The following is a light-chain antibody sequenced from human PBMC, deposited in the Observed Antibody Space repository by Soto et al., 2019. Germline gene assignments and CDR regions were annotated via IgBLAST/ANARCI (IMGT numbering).Light chain of an antibody. J-gene: IGLJ3*02. V-gene: IGLV2-14*01. CDR1: STDVGGSKY. CDR3: SSYTSRSTVV. CDR2: EVK. Sequence: QSALTQPASVSGSPGQSITISCTGTSTDVGGSKYVSWNQQHPGKAPKLIIFEVKSRPSGVSDRFSGSKSGNTASLTISGLQADDEADYYCSSYTSRSTVVFGGGTKVTVL.